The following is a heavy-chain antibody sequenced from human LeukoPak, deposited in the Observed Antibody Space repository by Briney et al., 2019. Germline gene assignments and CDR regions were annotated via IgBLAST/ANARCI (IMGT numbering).Heavy chain of an antibody. V-gene: IGHV1-24*01. CDR2: FDPEDGET. J-gene: IGHJ4*02. D-gene: IGHD2-2*01. CDR1: EYTLTELS. CDR3: TAGVRPLATPDY. Sequence: ASVKVSSKVSEYTLTELSIHWVRQAPGKGLQWMGGFDPEDGETIYAQKFQGRVTMTEDTSTDTAYMELNSLRSEDTAVYYCTAGVRPLATPDYWGQGTLVTVSS.